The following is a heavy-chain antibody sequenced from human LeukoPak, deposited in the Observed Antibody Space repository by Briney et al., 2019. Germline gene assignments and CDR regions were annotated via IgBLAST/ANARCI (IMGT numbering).Heavy chain of an antibody. Sequence: GGSLRLSCAASRFTVSSNYMSWVRQAPGKGLEWVSVIYSGGSTYYADSVKGRFTISRDNSKNTLYLQMNSLRAEDTAVYYCARVEVRGVITVYAFDIWGQGTMVTVSS. CDR2: IYSGGST. D-gene: IGHD3-10*01. CDR3: ARVEVRGVITVYAFDI. J-gene: IGHJ3*02. V-gene: IGHV3-53*01. CDR1: RFTVSSNY.